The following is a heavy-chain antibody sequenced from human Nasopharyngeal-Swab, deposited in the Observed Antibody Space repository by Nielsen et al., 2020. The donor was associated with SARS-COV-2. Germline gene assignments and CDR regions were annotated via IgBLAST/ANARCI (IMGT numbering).Heavy chain of an antibody. J-gene: IGHJ3*02. CDR2: IYSGGNT. CDR3: ARGAITMVRGVIGTNAFDI. Sequence: GESLKISCAASGLTVSSNYMSWVRQAPGKGLEWVSVIYSGGNTNYADSVKGRFTISRDNSKNTLYLQMNSLRAEDTAVYYCARGAITMVRGVIGTNAFDIWGQGTMVTVSS. CDR1: GLTVSSNY. D-gene: IGHD3-10*01. V-gene: IGHV3-53*01.